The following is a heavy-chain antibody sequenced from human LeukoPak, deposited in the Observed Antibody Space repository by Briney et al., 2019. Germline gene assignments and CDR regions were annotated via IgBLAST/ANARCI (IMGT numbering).Heavy chain of an antibody. CDR3: ARDSHGYGMDV. V-gene: IGHV3-13*01. J-gene: IGHJ6*02. CDR2: IGTAGDT. Sequence: GGSLRLSCAASGFTFSSYDMHWVRQATGKGLEWVSAIGTAGDTYYPGSVKGRFTISRENAKNPLYLQMNSLRAEDTAVYYCARDSHGYGMDVWGQGTTVTVSS. CDR1: GFTFSSYD.